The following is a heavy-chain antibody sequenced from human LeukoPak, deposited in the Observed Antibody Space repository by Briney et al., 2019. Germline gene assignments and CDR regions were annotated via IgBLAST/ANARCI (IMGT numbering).Heavy chain of an antibody. CDR3: ARGSGHDAFDI. D-gene: IGHD1-26*01. CDR2: IYYSGST. CDR1: GGSISSGGYY. V-gene: IGHV4-31*03. J-gene: IGHJ3*02. Sequence: SQTLSLTCTVSGGSISSGGYYWSWIRQHPWKGLEWIGYIYYSGSTYYNPSLESRVTISVDTSKNQFSLKLSSVTAADTAVYYCARGSGHDAFDIWGQGTMVTVSS.